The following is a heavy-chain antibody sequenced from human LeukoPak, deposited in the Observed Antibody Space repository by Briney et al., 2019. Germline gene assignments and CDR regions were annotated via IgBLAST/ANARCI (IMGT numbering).Heavy chain of an antibody. CDR3: ARESITGDRDFDY. CDR2: ISSGSRTI. V-gene: IGHV3-48*01. CDR1: GFTFSSYS. Sequence: GGSLRLSCAASGFTFSSYSMNWVRQAPGRGLEWLSYISSGSRTIYDADSVKGRFAISRDNDKNLLYLLVNSLRADDTAVYYCARESITGDRDFDYWGQGTLITVSS. D-gene: IGHD7-27*01. J-gene: IGHJ4*02.